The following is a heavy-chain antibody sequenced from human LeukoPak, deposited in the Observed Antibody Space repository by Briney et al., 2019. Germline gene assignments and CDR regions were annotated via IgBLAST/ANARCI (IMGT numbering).Heavy chain of an antibody. CDR1: GFTFSSYW. CDR2: IKQDGSEK. V-gene: IGHV3-7*01. CDR3: ARDTAAGLYYFDY. D-gene: IGHD6-13*01. Sequence: GGSLRLSCAASGFTFSSYWMSWVRQAPGKGLEWVADIKQDGSEKYYVDSVKGRFTISRDNAKNSLYLQMNSLRAEDTAVYYCARDTAAGLYYFDYWGQGTLVTVSS. J-gene: IGHJ4*02.